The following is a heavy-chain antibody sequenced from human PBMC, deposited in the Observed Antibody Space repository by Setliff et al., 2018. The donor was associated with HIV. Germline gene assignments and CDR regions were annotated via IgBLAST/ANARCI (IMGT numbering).Heavy chain of an antibody. CDR1: GGSINSGAYH. V-gene: IGHV4-31*03. CDR2: IYYSGST. CDR3: ARGGYCSGGTCPFDY. D-gene: IGHD2-15*01. Sequence: SETLSLTCTVSGGSINSGAYHWSWIRQHPGKGLEWIGYIYYSGSTYYNPSLKSRITISVDTSKNQFSLKLSSVTAADTAVYYCARGGYCSGGTCPFDYWGQGTLVTVSS. J-gene: IGHJ4*02.